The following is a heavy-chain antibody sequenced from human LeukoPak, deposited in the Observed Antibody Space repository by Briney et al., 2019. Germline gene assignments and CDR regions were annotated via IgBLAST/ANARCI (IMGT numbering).Heavy chain of an antibody. J-gene: IGHJ4*02. V-gene: IGHV3-53*01. CDR2: IYSGGST. Sequence: GGSLRLSCAASGFTVSSNYMSWVRQAPGKGLEWVSVIYSGGSTYYADSVKGRFTISRDNSKNTLYLQMNSLRAEDTAVYYCAKRAESNVGPFDYWGQGTVVAVSS. CDR3: AKRAESNVGPFDY. CDR1: GFTVSSNY. D-gene: IGHD1-14*01.